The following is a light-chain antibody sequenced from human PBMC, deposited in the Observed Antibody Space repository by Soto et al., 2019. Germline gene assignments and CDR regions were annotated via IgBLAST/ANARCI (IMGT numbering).Light chain of an antibody. V-gene: IGLV1-40*01. CDR1: SSNIGAGYD. CDR2: GNS. Sequence: QSVLTQPPSVSGAPGQRVTISCTGSSSNIGAGYDVHWYQQLPGTAPKLLIYGNSNRPSGVPDRFSGSKSGTSASLAITGLQAEDEADYYCQSYDSSRTAAYEFGNGTE. J-gene: IGLJ1*01. CDR3: QSYDSSRTAAYE.